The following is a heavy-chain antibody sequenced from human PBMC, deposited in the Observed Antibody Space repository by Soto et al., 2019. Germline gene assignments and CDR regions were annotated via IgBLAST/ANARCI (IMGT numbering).Heavy chain of an antibody. V-gene: IGHV3-74*01. J-gene: IGHJ4*02. D-gene: IGHD3-16*01. Sequence: EVQLVESGGGLVQPGGSLRLSCAASGFTSSSYWMHWVRQAPGKGLVWVSRINSDGSSTRYADSVKGRFTISRDNAKNTLYLQMNSLRAEDTAVYYCTRVNFGGFDYWGQGTLVTVSS. CDR2: INSDGSST. CDR1: GFTSSSYW. CDR3: TRVNFGGFDY.